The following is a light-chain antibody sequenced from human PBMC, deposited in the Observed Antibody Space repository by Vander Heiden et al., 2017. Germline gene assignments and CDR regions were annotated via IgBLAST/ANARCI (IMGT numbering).Light chain of an antibody. CDR2: DNN. V-gene: IGLV1-51*01. CDR3: GSWDNSLTAVI. CDR1: RPSIGKNY. J-gene: IGLJ2*01. Sequence: QSVLTQPPSVSAAPGQKVTISCSGSRPSIGKNYVSWYQQIPGTAPKLLISDNNQRPSGIPDRFSGSKSGTSATLDITGLQTGDEADYYCGSWDNSLTAVIFGGGTKLTVL.